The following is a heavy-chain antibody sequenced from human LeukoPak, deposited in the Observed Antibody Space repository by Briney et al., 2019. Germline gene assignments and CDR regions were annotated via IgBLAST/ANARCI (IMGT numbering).Heavy chain of an antibody. CDR1: GGSISSYY. J-gene: IGHJ5*02. V-gene: IGHV4-59*01. CDR2: IYYSGST. D-gene: IGHD3-16*01. CDR3: ARAAAYGGGFDP. Sequence: KPSETLSLTCTVSGGSISSYYWSWIQQPPGKGLEWIGYIYYSGSTNYNPSLKSRVTISVDTSKNQFSLKLSSVTAADTAVYYCARAAAYGGGFDPWGQGTLVTVSS.